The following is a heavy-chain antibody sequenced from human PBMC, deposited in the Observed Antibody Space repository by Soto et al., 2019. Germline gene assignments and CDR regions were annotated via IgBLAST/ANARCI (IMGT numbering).Heavy chain of an antibody. D-gene: IGHD2-2*02. J-gene: IGHJ3*01. Sequence: EVQLVESGGGLVKPGGSLRLSCVDSGFTFRSYSMNWVRQAPGKGLEWVASISSTSSVIWYADSLKGRFTISRDNAKNSLFLQMDSLRADDTAVYYCLSGGRGYTRDDVLEAWGHGTMVTVSS. V-gene: IGHV3-21*06. CDR3: LSGGRGYTRDDVLEA. CDR2: ISSTSSVI. CDR1: GFTFRSYS.